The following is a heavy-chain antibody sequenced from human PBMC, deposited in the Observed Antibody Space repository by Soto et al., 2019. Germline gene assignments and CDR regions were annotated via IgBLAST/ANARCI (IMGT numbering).Heavy chain of an antibody. J-gene: IGHJ6*01. CDR1: GFTFSSYA. Sequence: QVQLVESGGGVVQPGRSLRLSCAASGFTFSSYAMHWVRQAPGKGLEWVAVISYDGSNKYYADSVKGRFTISRDNSKNTLYLQMNSLRAEDTAVYYCARGAWQWLVLDYYYGMDVW. D-gene: IGHD6-19*01. CDR2: ISYDGSNK. CDR3: ARGAWQWLVLDYYYGMDV. V-gene: IGHV3-30-3*01.